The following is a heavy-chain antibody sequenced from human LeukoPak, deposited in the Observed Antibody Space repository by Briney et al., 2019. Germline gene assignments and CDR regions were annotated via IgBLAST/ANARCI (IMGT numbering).Heavy chain of an antibody. Sequence: ASVKVSCKASGGTFSSYAISWVRQAPGQGLEWMGWISAYNGNTNYAQKLQGRVTMTTDTSTSTAYMELRSLRSDDTAVYYCARAPYDSSGYYRRNAFDIWGQGTMVTVSS. CDR3: ARAPYDSSGYYRRNAFDI. CDR1: GGTFSSYA. D-gene: IGHD3-22*01. V-gene: IGHV1-18*01. J-gene: IGHJ3*02. CDR2: ISAYNGNT.